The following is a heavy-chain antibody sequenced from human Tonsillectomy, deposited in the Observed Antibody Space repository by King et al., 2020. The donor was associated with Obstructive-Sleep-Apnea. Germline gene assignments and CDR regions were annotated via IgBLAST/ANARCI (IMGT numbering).Heavy chain of an antibody. V-gene: IGHV4-31*03. D-gene: IGHD6-19*01. Sequence: VQLQESGPGLVKPSQTLSLTCTVSGASIGSGGHYWSWIRQHPGKGLECFGYIHHSGTTYYNPPLKSRLAISVDTSKNQFSLKLISVTAADTAVYYCARFEIAVAGFDYWGQGTLVTVSS. CDR3: ARFEIAVAGFDY. J-gene: IGHJ4*02. CDR2: IHHSGTT. CDR1: GASIGSGGHY.